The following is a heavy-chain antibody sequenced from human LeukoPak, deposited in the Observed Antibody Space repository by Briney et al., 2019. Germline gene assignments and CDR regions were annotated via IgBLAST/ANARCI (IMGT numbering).Heavy chain of an antibody. CDR1: GFTFGDYV. Sequence: PGGSLRLSCNTSGFTFGDYVMSWFRQAPGKGLEWVGFIRSKTHGGTTENAASVKGRFSISRDDSKNIAYLQMNSLKTEDTAIYYCTRGPSPHCRGDCYSDYWGQGTLVIVSS. J-gene: IGHJ4*02. CDR3: TRGPSPHCRGDCYSDY. D-gene: IGHD2-21*02. CDR2: IRSKTHGGTT. V-gene: IGHV3-49*03.